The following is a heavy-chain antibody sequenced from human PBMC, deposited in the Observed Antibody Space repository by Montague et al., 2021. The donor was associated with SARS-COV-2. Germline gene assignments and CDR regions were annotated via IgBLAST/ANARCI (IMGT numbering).Heavy chain of an antibody. V-gene: IGHV4-39*01. CDR1: GGSISSTSFF. Sequence: SETLSLTCSVSGGSISSTSFFWAWIRQPPGKGLEWVGRMYSSGTTYYNPSPKSRATISGDTSRNQLSVRLSSVTAADTAVYYCARSTSGWFIYWGQGPLVTVSS. CDR3: ARSTSGWFIY. CDR2: MYSSGTT. D-gene: IGHD6-19*01. J-gene: IGHJ4*02.